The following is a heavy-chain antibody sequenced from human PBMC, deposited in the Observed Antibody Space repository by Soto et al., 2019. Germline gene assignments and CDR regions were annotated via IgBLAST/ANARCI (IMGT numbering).Heavy chain of an antibody. CDR3: VKRSLLVAPT. V-gene: IGHV4-31*03. CDR1: GGSIISGGHY. Sequence: PSETLSLTCTVSGGSIISGGHYWTWVRQHPGKGLEWMGYIYYTGSTSYNPSLESRLTMSVDTSKNQFSLRLDSVTAADTAVYYCVKRSLLVAPTWGQGILVTVSS. CDR2: IYYTGST. D-gene: IGHD2-21*01. J-gene: IGHJ4*02.